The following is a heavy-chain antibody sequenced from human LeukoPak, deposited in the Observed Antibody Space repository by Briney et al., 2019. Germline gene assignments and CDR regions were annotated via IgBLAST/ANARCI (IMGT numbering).Heavy chain of an antibody. V-gene: IGHV4-4*02. Sequence: SETLSLTCAVSGGSISSSYWWTWVRQPPGKGLEWIGEIYHSGSTNYNPSLKSRLTISVDKSKNQFSLKLSSVTAADTAVYYCARAFLVGYSPEEYFFDYWGQGTLVTVSS. CDR2: IYHSGST. D-gene: IGHD2-15*01. J-gene: IGHJ4*02. CDR1: GGSISSSYW. CDR3: ARAFLVGYSPEEYFFDY.